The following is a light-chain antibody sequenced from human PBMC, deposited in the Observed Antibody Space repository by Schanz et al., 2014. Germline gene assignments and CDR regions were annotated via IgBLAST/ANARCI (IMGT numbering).Light chain of an antibody. Sequence: DIQMTQSPSAMSASVGDRVTITCRASQGMSNYLAWFQQKPGKVPKRLIYGASSMEAGVPSRFSGSGSGTDFTLTISRLESEDFAVYYCQQYNSYPRTFGQGTKVEIK. V-gene: IGKV1-17*03. J-gene: IGKJ1*01. CDR2: GAS. CDR1: QGMSNY. CDR3: QQYNSYPRT.